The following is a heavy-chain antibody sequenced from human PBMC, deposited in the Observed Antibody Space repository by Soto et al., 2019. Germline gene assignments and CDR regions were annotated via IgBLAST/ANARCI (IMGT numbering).Heavy chain of an antibody. D-gene: IGHD6-19*01. Sequence: ASVKVSSKASGYTFPSYGISWVRQDPGRGVEGMGWISAYNGNTNYAQKPQGRVTMTTDTSTSTAYMELRSLRSDDTAVYYCARDLRGSSGWYNNWFDPWGQGTLVTVSS. V-gene: IGHV1-18*04. J-gene: IGHJ5*02. CDR1: GYTFPSYG. CDR3: ARDLRGSSGWYNNWFDP. CDR2: ISAYNGNT.